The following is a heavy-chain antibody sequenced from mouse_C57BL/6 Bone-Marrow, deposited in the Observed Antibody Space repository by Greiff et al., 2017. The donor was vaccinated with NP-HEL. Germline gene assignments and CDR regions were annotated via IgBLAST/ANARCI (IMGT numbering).Heavy chain of an antibody. CDR3: TPYYYGSGYAMDY. V-gene: IGHV14-4*01. Sequence: VQLQQSGAELVRPGASVTLSCTASGFNIKDDYMHWVKQRPEQGLEWIGWIDPENGDTEYASKFQGTATITADTSSTTAYLQLSSLPSDYTAVYYCTPYYYGSGYAMDYWGQGTSVTVSS. D-gene: IGHD1-1*01. CDR2: IDPENGDT. J-gene: IGHJ4*01. CDR1: GFNIKDDY.